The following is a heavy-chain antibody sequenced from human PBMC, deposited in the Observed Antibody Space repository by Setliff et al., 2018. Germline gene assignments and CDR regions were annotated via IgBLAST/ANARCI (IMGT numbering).Heavy chain of an antibody. CDR3: AREQWLDPPGYYYMDV. CDR1: GGPISTTDYY. J-gene: IGHJ6*03. V-gene: IGHV4-39*07. CDR2: VYYSGNT. D-gene: IGHD6-19*01. Sequence: KSSETLSLTCTVSGGPISTTDYYWGWIRQPPGKGLEWIGCVYYSGNTYYSPSLKSRVTMFVDTSKNQFSLKLNSVTAADMAVYYCAREQWLDPPGYYYMDVWAKGTTVTVSS.